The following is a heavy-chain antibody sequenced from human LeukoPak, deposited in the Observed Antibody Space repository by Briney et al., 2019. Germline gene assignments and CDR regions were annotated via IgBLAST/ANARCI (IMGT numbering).Heavy chain of an antibody. CDR3: ARGLGVPGGAYDWFDP. CDR1: GGFISNYY. V-gene: IGHV4-59*01. Sequence: PSETLSLTCSVSGGFISNYYWSWIRQPPGKGLEWIGYIYYSGSTNYNPSLKSRVTISVDTSKNQFSLKLSSVTAADTAVYYCARGLGVPGGAYDWFDPWGQGTLVTVSS. J-gene: IGHJ5*02. D-gene: IGHD3-16*01. CDR2: IYYSGST.